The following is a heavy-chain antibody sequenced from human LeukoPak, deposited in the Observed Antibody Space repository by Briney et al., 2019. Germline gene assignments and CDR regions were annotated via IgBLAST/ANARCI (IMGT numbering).Heavy chain of an antibody. CDR1: GFTFSTYE. CDR3: ARVGNNYYYYMDV. V-gene: IGHV3-48*03. CDR2: ISSSGNTI. J-gene: IGHJ6*03. Sequence: PGGSLRLSCAASGFTFSTYEMSWVRQAPGKGLEWVSYISSSGNTIYYADSVKGRFTISRDNAKNSLYLQMNSLRAEDTAVYYCARVGNNYYYYMDVWGKGTAVTISS. D-gene: IGHD4-23*01.